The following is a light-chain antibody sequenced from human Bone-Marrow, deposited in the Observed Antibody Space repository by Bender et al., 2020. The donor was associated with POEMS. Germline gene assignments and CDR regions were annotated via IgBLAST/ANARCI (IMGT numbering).Light chain of an antibody. V-gene: IGLV2-23*02. J-gene: IGLJ1*01. CDR2: EVT. CDR1: SSDVGSYNV. CDR3: CSSTGSGSFV. Sequence: QSALTQPASVSGSPGQSITISCTGTSSDVGSYNVVSWYQQHPGKAPEVIIYEVTNRPSGVSHRFSGSKSGNTASLTISGLQPEDEADYYCCSSTGSGSFVFGSGTKVTVL.